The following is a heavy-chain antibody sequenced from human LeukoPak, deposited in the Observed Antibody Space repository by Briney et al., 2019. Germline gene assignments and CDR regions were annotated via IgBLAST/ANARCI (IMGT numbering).Heavy chain of an antibody. D-gene: IGHD2-15*01. V-gene: IGHV4-59*01. Sequence: SETLSLTCTVSGGSILSYYWSWIRQPPGKGLEWIGYIYYSGSTNYNPSLKGRVTISVDTSKNQFSLKLSSVTAADTAVYYCARTPGYCSGGSCYDYWGQGTLVTVSS. CDR2: IYYSGST. J-gene: IGHJ4*02. CDR3: ARTPGYCSGGSCYDY. CDR1: GGSILSYY.